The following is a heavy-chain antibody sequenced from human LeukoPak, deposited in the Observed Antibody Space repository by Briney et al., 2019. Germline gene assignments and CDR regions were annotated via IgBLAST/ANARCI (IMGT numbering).Heavy chain of an antibody. Sequence: GGTLRLSCAASGFTFSSYSMNWVRQAPGKGLEWVSSISSSSSYIYYADSVKGRFTISRDNAKNSLYLQMNSLRAEDTAVYYCARARGVPSWFAPWGQGTLATVSS. V-gene: IGHV3-21*01. CDR2: ISSSSSYI. J-gene: IGHJ5*02. D-gene: IGHD3-10*01. CDR3: ARARGVPSWFAP. CDR1: GFTFSSYS.